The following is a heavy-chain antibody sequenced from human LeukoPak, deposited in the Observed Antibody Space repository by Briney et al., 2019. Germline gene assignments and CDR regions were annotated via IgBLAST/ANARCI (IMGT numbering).Heavy chain of an antibody. J-gene: IGHJ5*02. Sequence: ASVKVSCKASGYTFTGYYMHWVRQAPGQGLEWMGWINPNSGGTNYAQKFQGRVTMTRDTSISTAYMELSRLRSDDTAVYYCAREPRIAAAAHWFDPWGQGTLVTVSS. CDR1: GYTFTGYY. D-gene: IGHD6-13*01. V-gene: IGHV1-2*02. CDR2: INPNSGGT. CDR3: AREPRIAAAAHWFDP.